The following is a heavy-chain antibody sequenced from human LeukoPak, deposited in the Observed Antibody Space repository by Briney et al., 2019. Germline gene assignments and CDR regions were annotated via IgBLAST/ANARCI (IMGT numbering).Heavy chain of an antibody. CDR3: ARDVEGGGIGY. J-gene: IGHJ4*01. V-gene: IGHV3-53*01. CDR2: IYSDDRT. CDR1: GFTVSSDY. Sequence: PGGSLRLSCAASGFTVSSDYMNRVRQAPGKGLECVSIIYSDDRTYYADSVKGRFTISRDNSKNTLYLQMNSLRAEDTAVYYCARDVEGGGIGYWGHGTLVTVSS. D-gene: IGHD1-26*01.